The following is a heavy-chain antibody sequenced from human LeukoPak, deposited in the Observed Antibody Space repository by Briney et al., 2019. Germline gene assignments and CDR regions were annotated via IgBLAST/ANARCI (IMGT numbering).Heavy chain of an antibody. D-gene: IGHD2-15*01. CDR2: ISGSGGST. CDR3: ARARYCGGGSCWFDP. CDR1: GFTFSSYA. V-gene: IGHV3-23*01. J-gene: IGHJ5*02. Sequence: GGSLRLSCAASGFTFSSYAMSWVRQAPGKGLEWVSAISGSGGSTYYADSVKGRFTISRDNAQNSLSLQMNSLRAEDTAVYYCARARYCGGGSCWFDPWGQGTLVTVSS.